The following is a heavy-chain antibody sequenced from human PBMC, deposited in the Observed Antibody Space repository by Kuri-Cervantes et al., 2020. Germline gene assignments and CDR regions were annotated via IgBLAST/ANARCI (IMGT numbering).Heavy chain of an antibody. J-gene: IGHJ6*02. CDR1: GYTFTSYD. CDR2: MNPNSGNT. Sequence: ASVKVSCKASGYTFTSYDINWVRQATGQGLEWMGWMNPNSGNTGYAQKFQGRVTMTRNTSISTAYMELSSLRSEDTAVYYCARDWNQLWFGELLTTSYYYYGMDVWGQGTTVTVSS. D-gene: IGHD3-10*01. V-gene: IGHV1-8*01. CDR3: ARDWNQLWFGELLTTSYYYYGMDV.